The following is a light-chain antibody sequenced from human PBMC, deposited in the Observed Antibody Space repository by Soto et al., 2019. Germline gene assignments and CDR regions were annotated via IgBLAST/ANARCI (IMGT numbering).Light chain of an antibody. J-gene: IGLJ3*02. CDR3: CSYAGSYTWV. CDR1: SSDVGDYNY. V-gene: IGLV2-11*01. Sequence: QSVLTQPRSVSGSPGQSVTISCTGTSSDVGDYNYVSWYQHHPGKAPKLMIYDVSQRPSGVPDRFSGSKSGNTASLTISGLQAEDEGDYYCCSYAGSYTWVFGGGTKLTVL. CDR2: DVS.